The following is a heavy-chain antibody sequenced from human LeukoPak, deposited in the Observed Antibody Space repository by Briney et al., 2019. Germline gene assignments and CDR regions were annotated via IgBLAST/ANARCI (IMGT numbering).Heavy chain of an antibody. J-gene: IGHJ3*02. V-gene: IGHV1-8*01. D-gene: IGHD4-17*01. CDR1: GYTFTSYD. CDR2: MNPNSGNT. Sequence: GASVKVSCKASGYTFTSYDINWVRQATGQGLEWMGWMNPNSGNTGYAQKFQGRVTMTRNTSISAAYMELNRLRSEDTAVYYCSRDTTVSDAFDIWGQGTMVTVSS. CDR3: SRDTTVSDAFDI.